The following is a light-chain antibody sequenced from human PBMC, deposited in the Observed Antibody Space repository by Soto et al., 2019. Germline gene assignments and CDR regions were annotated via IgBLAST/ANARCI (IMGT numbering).Light chain of an antibody. CDR1: QKISDY. V-gene: IGKV1-39*01. J-gene: IGKJ4*02. Sequence: DIEMTQSPSSLSASAGDKVTITCRASQKISDYLSWYQQRPGKATKLLIYSSSILHSAASSRFSGGGSGTDFTLTISGLQPDDFATYYCRQTFSTQISFGGGTTVDIK. CDR3: RQTFSTQIS. CDR2: SSS.